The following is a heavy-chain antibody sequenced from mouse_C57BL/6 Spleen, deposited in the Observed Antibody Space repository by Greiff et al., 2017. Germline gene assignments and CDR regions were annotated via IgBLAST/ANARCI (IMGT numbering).Heavy chain of an antibody. CDR1: GYTFPSYW. D-gene: IGHD2-3*01. CDR3: ARDGYYYAMDY. V-gene: IGHV1-7*01. Sequence: VQLQQSGAELAKPGASVKLSCKASGYTFPSYWMHWVKQRPGQGLEWIGYINPSSGYTKYNQKFKNKATLTAAKSSSTAYMQLSSLTYEDSAVYYSARDGYYYAMDYWGQGTSVTVSS. CDR2: INPSSGYT. J-gene: IGHJ4*01.